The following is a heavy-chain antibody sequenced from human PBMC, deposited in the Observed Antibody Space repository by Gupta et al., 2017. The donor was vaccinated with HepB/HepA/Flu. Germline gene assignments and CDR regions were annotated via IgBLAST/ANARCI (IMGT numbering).Heavy chain of an antibody. J-gene: IGHJ4*02. CDR2: ISISSSYR. CDR3: ATLVYYYGSGSPTAVDY. D-gene: IGHD3-10*01. Sequence: EVQMVESGGGLVKPGGSLRLSLAASGFTFRSYSLNWVRPAPGKGREWVSSISISSSYRYYADSGKGRLTISRDNAKNSLYLQMKSLRAEDTAVYYCATLVYYYGSGSPTAVDYWGQGTLVTVSS. V-gene: IGHV3-21*01. CDR1: GFTFRSYS.